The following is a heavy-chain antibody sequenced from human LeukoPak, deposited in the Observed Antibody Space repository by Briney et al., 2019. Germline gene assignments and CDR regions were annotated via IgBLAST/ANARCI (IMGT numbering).Heavy chain of an antibody. CDR3: ARYPYDILTGYYIDY. CDR2: ISGSGGST. CDR1: GFTFSSYA. Sequence: PGGSLRLSCAASGFTFSSYAMSWVRQAPGKGLEWVSAISGSGGSTYYADSVKGRFTISRDNAKNSLYLQMNSLRAEDTAVYYCARYPYDILTGYYIDYWGQGTLVTVSS. V-gene: IGHV3-23*01. D-gene: IGHD3-9*01. J-gene: IGHJ4*02.